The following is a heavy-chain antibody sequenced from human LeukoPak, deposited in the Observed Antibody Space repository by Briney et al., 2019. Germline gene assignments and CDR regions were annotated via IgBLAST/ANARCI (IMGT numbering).Heavy chain of an antibody. D-gene: IGHD3-10*01. J-gene: IGHJ6*02. Sequence: GRSLRLSCAASGFTFSSYGMHWVRQAPGKGLEWVAVIWYDGSNKYYADSVKGRFTISRDNSRNTLYLQMNSLRAEDTAVYYCAREDWAASGSYYNEYYYGMDVWGQGTTVTVSS. CDR3: AREDWAASGSYYNEYYYGMDV. CDR1: GFTFSSYG. V-gene: IGHV3-33*01. CDR2: IWYDGSNK.